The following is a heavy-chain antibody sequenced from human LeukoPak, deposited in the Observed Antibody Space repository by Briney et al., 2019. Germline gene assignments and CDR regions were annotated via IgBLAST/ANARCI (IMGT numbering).Heavy chain of an antibody. D-gene: IGHD3-16*02. J-gene: IGHJ3*02. CDR2: INPNSGGT. Sequence: GASVKVSCKASGYTFTGYYMHWVRQAPGQGLEWMGWINPNSGGTNYAQKLQGRVTMTTDTSTSTAYMELRSLRSDDTAVYYCARMGYDYVWGSYRPYAFDIWGQGTMVTVSS. CDR3: ARMGYDYVWGSYRPYAFDI. V-gene: IGHV1-2*02. CDR1: GYTFTGYY.